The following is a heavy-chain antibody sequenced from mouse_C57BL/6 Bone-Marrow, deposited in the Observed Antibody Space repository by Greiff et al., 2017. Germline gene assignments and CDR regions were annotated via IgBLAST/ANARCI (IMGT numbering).Heavy chain of an antibody. V-gene: IGHV14-4*01. CDR3: ASYFPTVDY. CDR1: GFNIKDDY. CDR2: LDPESGDT. J-gene: IGHJ2*01. D-gene: IGHD1-1*01. Sequence: VQLQQSGAELVRPGASVKLSCTASGFNIKDDYMHWVKQRPEQGLEWIGWLDPESGDTEYASKFQGKATITADTSSNPAYLQIRSLTSEDTAVYYSASYFPTVDYGGQGTTLTVSA.